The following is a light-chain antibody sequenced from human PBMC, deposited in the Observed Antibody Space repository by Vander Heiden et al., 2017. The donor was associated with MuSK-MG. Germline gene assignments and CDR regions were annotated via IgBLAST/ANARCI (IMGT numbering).Light chain of an antibody. CDR3: QQRYSTLSIN. CDR1: QSISSY. CDR2: AAS. J-gene: IGKJ4*01. Sequence: DIQMTQSPSSLSASVGDRVTITCRASQSISSYLNWYQQKPGKAPKLLIYAASSLQSGVPSRLSGSGSGTDFTLTISSLQPEDFATYYCQQRYSTLSINLVGGTKVEIK. V-gene: IGKV1-39*01.